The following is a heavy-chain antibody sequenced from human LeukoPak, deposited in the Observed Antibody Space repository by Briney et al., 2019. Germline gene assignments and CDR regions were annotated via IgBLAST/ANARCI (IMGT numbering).Heavy chain of an antibody. D-gene: IGHD3-16*01. CDR1: GFTFSTYE. Sequence: PGGSLRLSCSASGFTFSTYEMNWVRQAPGKGLEWVSSISSSSSYIYSADSVKGRFTISRDNAENSLYLQMNSLRAEDTAVYYCARVRGELLYYYYMDVWGKGTTVTVSS. CDR2: ISSSSSYI. CDR3: ARVRGELLYYYYMDV. J-gene: IGHJ6*03. V-gene: IGHV3-21*01.